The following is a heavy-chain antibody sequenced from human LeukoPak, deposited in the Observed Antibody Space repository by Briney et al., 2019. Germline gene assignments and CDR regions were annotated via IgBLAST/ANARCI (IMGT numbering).Heavy chain of an antibody. CDR3: ARDIVYSSSWYSRNWFDP. Sequence: SVKVSCKASGGTFSSYAISWVRQAPGQGLEWMGGIIPIFGTANYAQKFQGRVTITADESTSTAYMELSSLRSEDTAVYYCARDIVYSSSWYSRNWFDPWGQGTLVTVSS. V-gene: IGHV1-69*01. CDR1: GGTFSSYA. D-gene: IGHD6-13*01. CDR2: IIPIFGTA. J-gene: IGHJ5*02.